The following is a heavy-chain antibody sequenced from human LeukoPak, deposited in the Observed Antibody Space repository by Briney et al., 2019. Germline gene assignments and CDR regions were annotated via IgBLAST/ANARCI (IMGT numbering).Heavy chain of an antibody. CDR1: GFTFSDYG. CDR3: AKGAYYYDSSGHYYFDY. D-gene: IGHD3-22*01. Sequence: GGSLRLSCAASGFTFSDYGMHWVRQAPGKGLGWVAIISYDGIIKYYADSVKGRFTISRDNSRNTLFLQMNSLRAEDTAVYYCAKGAYYYDSSGHYYFDYWGQGTLVTVSS. CDR2: ISYDGIIK. V-gene: IGHV3-30*18. J-gene: IGHJ4*02.